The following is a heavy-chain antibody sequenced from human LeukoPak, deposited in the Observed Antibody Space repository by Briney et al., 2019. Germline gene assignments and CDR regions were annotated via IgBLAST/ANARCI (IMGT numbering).Heavy chain of an antibody. J-gene: IGHJ4*02. CDR2: IYYSGST. V-gene: IGHV4-39*07. CDR3: ARDVGVRGVIIMDY. CDR1: GGSISSSSYY. D-gene: IGHD3-10*01. Sequence: SETLSLTCTVSGGSISSSSYYWGWIRQPPGKGLEWIGSIYYSGSTYYNPSLKSRVTISVDTSKNQFSLKLSSVTAADTAVYYCARDVGVRGVIIMDYWGQGTLVTVSS.